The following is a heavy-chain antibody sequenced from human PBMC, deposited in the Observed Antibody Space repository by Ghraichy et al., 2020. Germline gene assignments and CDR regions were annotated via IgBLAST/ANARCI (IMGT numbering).Heavy chain of an antibody. CDR2: IWYDGSTK. CDR3: ARRVLYYFSMDV. J-gene: IGHJ6*02. Sequence: GGSLRLSCAASGFTFSSYGMHWVRQAPGKGLEWVSVIWYDGSTKNYADSVKGRFTISRDNAKNTLYLQMNSLRTEDTAVYYCARRVLYYFSMDVWGQGTTVAVPS. V-gene: IGHV3-33*01. CDR1: GFTFSSYG.